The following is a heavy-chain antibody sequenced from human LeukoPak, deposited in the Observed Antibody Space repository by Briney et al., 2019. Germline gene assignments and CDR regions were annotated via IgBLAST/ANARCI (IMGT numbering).Heavy chain of an antibody. Sequence: PSETLSLTCTVSGGSISSYYWSWIRQPPGTGLEWIGYISYSGSANYNPSLKSRVTISVDTSKNQFSLKLSSVTAADTAVYYCARVSPSSGWYFYMDVWGKGTTVTVSS. V-gene: IGHV4-59*01. D-gene: IGHD6-19*01. J-gene: IGHJ6*03. CDR3: ARVSPSSGWYFYMDV. CDR1: GGSISSYY. CDR2: ISYSGSA.